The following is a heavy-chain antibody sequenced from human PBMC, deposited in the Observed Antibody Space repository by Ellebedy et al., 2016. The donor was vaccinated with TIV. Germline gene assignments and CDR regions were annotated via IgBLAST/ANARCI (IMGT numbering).Heavy chain of an antibody. CDR2: IKSDGSST. CDR3: ARDRGDYSISGP. CDR1: GFTFGRYR. Sequence: GESLKISXVASGFTFGRYRMHWVRQAPGNKLVWVSRIKSDGSSTTYADSVKGRFTTSRDNARNTLYLQMNSLRGKDTAVYFCARDRGDYSISGPWGQGTLVTVSS. J-gene: IGHJ5*02. V-gene: IGHV3-74*01. D-gene: IGHD4-11*01.